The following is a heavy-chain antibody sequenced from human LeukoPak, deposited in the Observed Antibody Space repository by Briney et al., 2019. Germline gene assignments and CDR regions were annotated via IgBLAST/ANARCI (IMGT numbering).Heavy chain of an antibody. D-gene: IGHD3-10*01. V-gene: IGHV3-23*01. CDR3: AKEEWGFGEFPLFMDV. Sequence: GGSLRLSCVASGFTFNNYGMSWVRQAPGKGLEWVSAISGSGGSTYYADSVKGRFTISRDKSKNTLYLQMNSLRAEDTAVYYCAKEEWGFGEFPLFMDVWGKGTTVTISS. CDR2: ISGSGGST. CDR1: GFTFNNYG. J-gene: IGHJ6*03.